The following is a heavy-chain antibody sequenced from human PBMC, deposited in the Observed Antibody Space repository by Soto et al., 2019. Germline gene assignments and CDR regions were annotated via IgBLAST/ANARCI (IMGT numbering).Heavy chain of an antibody. J-gene: IGHJ6*03. CDR1: GFTFSDYY. D-gene: IGHD2-2*01. CDR3: ARDQVPIVVVPPKGGGDYYYMDV. CDR2: ISSSGSTI. Sequence: GGSLRLSCAASGFTFSDYYMSWIRQAPGKGLEWVSYISSSGSTIYYADSVKGRFTISRDNAKNSLYLQMNSLRAEDTAVYYCARDQVPIVVVPPKGGGDYYYMDVWGKGTTVTVSS. V-gene: IGHV3-11*01.